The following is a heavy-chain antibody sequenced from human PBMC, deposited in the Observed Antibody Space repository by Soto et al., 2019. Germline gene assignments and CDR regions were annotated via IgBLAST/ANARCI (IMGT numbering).Heavy chain of an antibody. CDR3: ARDCSSTSCYTQTRGPYYYYGMDV. CDR2: IIPIFGTA. CDR1: GGTFSSYA. Sequence: QVQLVQSGAEVKKPGSSVKVSCKASGGTFSSYAISWVRQAPGQGLEWMGGIIPIFGTANYAQKFQGRVTITADESTSTAYMELSSLRSDDTAVYYCARDCSSTSCYTQTRGPYYYYGMDVWGQGTTVTVSS. D-gene: IGHD2-2*02. V-gene: IGHV1-69*01. J-gene: IGHJ6*02.